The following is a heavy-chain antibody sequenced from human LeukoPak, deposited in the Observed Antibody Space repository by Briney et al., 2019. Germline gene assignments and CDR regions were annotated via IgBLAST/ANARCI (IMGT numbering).Heavy chain of an antibody. CDR3: ARDLLLWFGELSGAFDI. V-gene: IGHV3-33*08. Sequence: GGSLRLSCAASGFTFSSYGMHWVRQAPGKGLEWVAVIWYDGSNKYYADSVKGRFTISRDNSKNTLYLQMNSLRAEDTAVYYCARDLLLWFGELSGAFDIWGQGTMVTVSS. CDR2: IWYDGSNK. D-gene: IGHD3-10*01. J-gene: IGHJ3*02. CDR1: GFTFSSYG.